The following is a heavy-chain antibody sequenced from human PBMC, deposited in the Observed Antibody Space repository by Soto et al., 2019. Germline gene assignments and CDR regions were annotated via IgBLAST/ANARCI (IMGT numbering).Heavy chain of an antibody. CDR3: ARGGYYYGSGSPGPDY. D-gene: IGHD3-10*01. J-gene: IGHJ4*02. V-gene: IGHV1-3*01. CDR1: GYTFTSYS. CDR2: INAGNGNT. Sequence: GASVKVSCKASGYTFTSYSVHWVRQAPGQRLEWMGWINAGNGNTKYSQKFQGRVTITRDTSASTAYMELSSLRSEDTAVYYCARGGYYYGSGSPGPDYWGQGTLVTVSS.